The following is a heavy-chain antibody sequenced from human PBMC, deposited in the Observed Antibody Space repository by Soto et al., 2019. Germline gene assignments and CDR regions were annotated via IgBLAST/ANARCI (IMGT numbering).Heavy chain of an antibody. J-gene: IGHJ5*02. CDR3: ARYCSGGSCYLDP. Sequence: SETLSLTCTVSGGSISSYYWSWIRQPPGKGLEWIGYIYYSESTNYNPSLKSRVTISVDTSKNQFSLKLSSVTAADTALYYCARYCSGGSCYLDPWGQGTLVTVS. V-gene: IGHV4-59*01. D-gene: IGHD2-15*01. CDR2: IYYSEST. CDR1: GGSISSYY.